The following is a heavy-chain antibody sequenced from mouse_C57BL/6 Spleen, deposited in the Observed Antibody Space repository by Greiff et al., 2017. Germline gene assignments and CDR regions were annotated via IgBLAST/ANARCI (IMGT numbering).Heavy chain of an antibody. V-gene: IGHV14-4*01. Sequence: VQLKQSGAELVRPGASVKLSCTASGYNIKDDYMHWVKQRPEQGLEWIGWIDPENGDTEYASKFQGKATITADTSSNTAYLQLSSLTSEDTAVYYCTTRAGHYAMDYWGQGTSVTVSS. D-gene: IGHD3-2*02. J-gene: IGHJ4*01. CDR2: IDPENGDT. CDR1: GYNIKDDY. CDR3: TTRAGHYAMDY.